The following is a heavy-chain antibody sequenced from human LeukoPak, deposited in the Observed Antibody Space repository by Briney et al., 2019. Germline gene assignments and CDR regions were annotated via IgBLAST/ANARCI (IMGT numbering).Heavy chain of an antibody. D-gene: IGHD5-24*01. V-gene: IGHV4-34*01. J-gene: IGHJ4*02. CDR3: ARGDGYKRVFSN. CDR1: GGAFSGYY. Sequence: PSETLSLTCAVSGGAFSGYYWSWIRQPPGQGLEGIGEINHSGSTNYSPSLKSRVTISVDTSKNQFSLKLSSVTAADTAVYYCARGDGYKRVFSNWGQGTLVTVSS. CDR2: INHSGST.